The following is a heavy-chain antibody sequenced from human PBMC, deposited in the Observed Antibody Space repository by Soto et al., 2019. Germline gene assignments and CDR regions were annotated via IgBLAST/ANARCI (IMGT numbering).Heavy chain of an antibody. V-gene: IGHV1-69*06. CDR2: ITPILRET. CDR3: GRGLEDSFPTWHSIDQ. Sequence: GSSVQVSCTISGGAFSTYTISWVRHAPGQGLQWMGGITPILRETTYAQNFQGRVSITADISATTAYMELSDLTSEDTAVYYCGRGLEDSFPTWHSIDQWGQGTRVTLAS. CDR1: GGAFSTYT. J-gene: IGHJ4*02. D-gene: IGHD5-18*01.